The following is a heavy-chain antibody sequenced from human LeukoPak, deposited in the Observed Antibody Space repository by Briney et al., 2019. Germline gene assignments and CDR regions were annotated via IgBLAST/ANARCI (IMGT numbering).Heavy chain of an antibody. CDR3: AKDLRTYCGGDCYSYQFDY. V-gene: IGHV3-23*01. CDR2: ISGSGGST. D-gene: IGHD2-21*02. J-gene: IGHJ4*02. CDR1: GFTFSSYA. Sequence: GGSLRLSCAASGFTFSSYAMSWVRQAPGKGLEWVSVISGSGGSTYYADSVKGRFTISRDNSKNTLYLQMNSLRAEDTAVYYCAKDLRTYCGGDCYSYQFDYWGQGTLVTVSS.